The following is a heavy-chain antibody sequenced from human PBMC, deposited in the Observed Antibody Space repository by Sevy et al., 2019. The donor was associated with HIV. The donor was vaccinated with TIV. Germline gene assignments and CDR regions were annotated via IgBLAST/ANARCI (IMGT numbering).Heavy chain of an antibody. D-gene: IGHD3-22*01. Sequence: SETLSLTCTVSGGSISSGGYYSSWIRQHPGKGLEWIGYIYYSGSTYYNPSLKSRVTISVDTSKNQFSLKLSSVTAADTAVYYCARGGLLRASYYYDSSGYYPCAFDIWGQGTMVTVSS. V-gene: IGHV4-31*03. J-gene: IGHJ3*02. CDR1: GGSISSGGYY. CDR2: IYYSGST. CDR3: ARGGLLRASYYYDSSGYYPCAFDI.